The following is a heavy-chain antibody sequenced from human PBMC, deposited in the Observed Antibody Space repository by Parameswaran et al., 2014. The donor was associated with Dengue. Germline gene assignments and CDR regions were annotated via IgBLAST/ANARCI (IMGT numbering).Heavy chain of an antibody. D-gene: IGHD4-17*01. CDR3: AHGDYGDEVGYFDY. CDR2: IYWDDDK. V-gene: IGHV2-5*02. J-gene: IGHJ4*02. Sequence: VRQAPGKALEWLALIYWDDDKRYSPSLKSRLTITKDTSKNQVVLTMTNMDPVDTATYYCAHGDYGDEVGYFDYWGQGTLVTVSS.